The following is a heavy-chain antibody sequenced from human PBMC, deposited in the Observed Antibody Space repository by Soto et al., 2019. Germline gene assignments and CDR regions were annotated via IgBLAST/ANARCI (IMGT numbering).Heavy chain of an antibody. CDR3: ARDTPDSSGYYSTIDY. V-gene: IGHV1-69*13. CDR2: IIPIFGTA. J-gene: IGHJ4*02. Sequence: ASVKVSCKASGGTFSSYAISWVRQAPGQGLEWMGGIIPIFGTANYAQKFQGRVTITADESTSTAYMELSSLRSEDTAVYYCARDTPDSSGYYSTIDYWGQGTLVTVSS. D-gene: IGHD3-22*01. CDR1: GGTFSSYA.